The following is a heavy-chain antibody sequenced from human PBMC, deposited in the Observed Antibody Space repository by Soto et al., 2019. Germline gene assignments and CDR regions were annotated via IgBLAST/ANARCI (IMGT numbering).Heavy chain of an antibody. CDR1: GFSLNASGAR. Sequence: SGPTLVNPTQPLTLTCTLSGFSLNASGARVGWIRLPPGKALEWLALIYWDDGKRYSPSLQNRLTVTKDTLKNQGVLTMTNMDPADTGAFHSANREYSSAGLCFLDYWEDGTLATVPS. V-gene: IGHV2-5*02. J-gene: IGHJ4*01. CDR2: IYWDDGK. CDR3: ANREYSSAGLCFLDY. D-gene: IGHD2-15*01.